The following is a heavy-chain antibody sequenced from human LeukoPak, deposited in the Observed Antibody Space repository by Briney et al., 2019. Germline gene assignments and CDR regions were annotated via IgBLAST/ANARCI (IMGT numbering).Heavy chain of an antibody. CDR3: ARGYRDSSGYWL. D-gene: IGHD3-22*01. CDR2: IYYSGST. CDR1: GGSISSSSYY. V-gene: IGHV4-39*01. Sequence: SETLSLTCTVSGGSISSSSYYWGWIRQPPGKGLEWIGSIYYSGSTYYNPSLKSRVTISVDTSKNQFSLKLSSVTAADTAVYYCARGYRDSSGYWLWGQGTLVTVSS. J-gene: IGHJ4*02.